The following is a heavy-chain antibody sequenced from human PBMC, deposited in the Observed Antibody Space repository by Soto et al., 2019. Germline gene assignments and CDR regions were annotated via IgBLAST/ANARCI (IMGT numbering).Heavy chain of an antibody. Sequence: GGSLRLSCAASGFTVSSNYMSWVRQAPGKGLEWVSVIYSGGSTYYADSVKGRFTISRDNSKNTLYLQMNSLRAEDTAVYYCARDVGGYDQGGYYYYYMAVWGQGTTVTVSS. V-gene: IGHV3-66*01. CDR3: ARDVGGYDQGGYYYYYMAV. CDR2: IYSGGST. J-gene: IGHJ6*03. D-gene: IGHD5-12*01. CDR1: GFTVSSNY.